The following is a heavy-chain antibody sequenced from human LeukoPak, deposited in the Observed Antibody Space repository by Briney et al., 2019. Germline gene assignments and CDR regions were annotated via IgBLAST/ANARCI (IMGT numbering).Heavy chain of an antibody. CDR2: ISNSGGTA. CDR3: AKDHRSSPAGH. Sequence: GGSLRLSCAASGFTFSSSPMSWVRQAPGKGLEWVSGISNSGGTAYYADSVKGRFTISRDNSRNTLYLQMSSLRVEDTAVYYCAKDHRSSPAGHWGQGTLVTV. J-gene: IGHJ4*02. V-gene: IGHV3-23*01. D-gene: IGHD6-13*01. CDR1: GFTFSSSP.